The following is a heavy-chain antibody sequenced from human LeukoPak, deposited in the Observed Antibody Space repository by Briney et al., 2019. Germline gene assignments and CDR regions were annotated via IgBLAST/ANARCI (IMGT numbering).Heavy chain of an antibody. CDR3: AKDSPEDLFDP. J-gene: IGHJ5*02. CDR2: ISGSGGST. V-gene: IGHV3-23*01. Sequence: WVSAISGSGGSTYYADSVKGRFTISRDNSKNTLYLQMNSLRAEDTAVYYCAKDSPEDLFDPWGQGTLVTVSS.